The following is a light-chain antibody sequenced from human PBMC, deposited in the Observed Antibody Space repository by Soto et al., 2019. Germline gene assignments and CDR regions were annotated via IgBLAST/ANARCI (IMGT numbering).Light chain of an antibody. J-gene: IGLJ2*01. V-gene: IGLV1-40*01. Sequence: QSVLTQPPSVSGAPGQRVTISCTGSSSNIGAGYDVHWYQQLPGTAPKLLIYYNNNRSSGVPDRFSGSKSGTSASLAITGLQAEDEADYYCQSYDSSLSGVVFGGGTKLTVL. CDR3: QSYDSSLSGVV. CDR2: YNN. CDR1: SSNIGAGYD.